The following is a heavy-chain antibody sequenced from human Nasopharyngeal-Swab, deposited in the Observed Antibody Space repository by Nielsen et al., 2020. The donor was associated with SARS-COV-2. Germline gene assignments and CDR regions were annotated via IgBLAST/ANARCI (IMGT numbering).Heavy chain of an antibody. CDR3: AKEEMGSQRFLWGYSSGGFGY. V-gene: IGHV3-30*18. D-gene: IGHD6-19*01. CDR2: ISYDGSNE. CDR1: GFTFSSSG. Sequence: GESLKISCAASGFTFSSSGMDWVRQAPGKGLEWVAVISYDGSNEYYADSVKGRFTISRDNSKNTLYLQMNSLRAEDTAVYYCAKEEMGSQRFLWGYSSGGFGYWGQGTLVTVSS. J-gene: IGHJ4*02.